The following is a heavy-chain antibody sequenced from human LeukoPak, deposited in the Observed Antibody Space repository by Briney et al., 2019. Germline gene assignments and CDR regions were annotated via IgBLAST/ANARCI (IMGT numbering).Heavy chain of an antibody. CDR3: AKDRDSGYLRHLDY. Sequence: GGSMRLSSAASGFTFSSYAMSWDRQAPGNGLEWVSAIRGSVGSTYYADSVKGRFTISRDNSKNTLYLQMNSLRAVDTAVYYCAKDRDSGYLRHLDYWGQGTLVTVSS. CDR1: GFTFSSYA. CDR2: IRGSVGST. D-gene: IGHD5-12*01. J-gene: IGHJ4*02. V-gene: IGHV3-23*01.